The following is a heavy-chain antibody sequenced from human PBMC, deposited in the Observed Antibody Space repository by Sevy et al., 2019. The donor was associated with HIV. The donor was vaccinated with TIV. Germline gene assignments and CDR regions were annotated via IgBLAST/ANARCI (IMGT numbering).Heavy chain of an antibody. CDR3: ARAFGYCSSTSCYGGALFDY. J-gene: IGHJ4*02. D-gene: IGHD2-2*03. V-gene: IGHV4-59*01. Sequence: SETLSLTCTVSGGSISSYYWSWIRQPPGKGLEWIGYIYYSGSTNYNPSLKSPVTISVDTSKNQFSLKLSSVTAADTAVYYCARAFGYCSSTSCYGGALFDYWGQGTLVTVSS. CDR2: IYYSGST. CDR1: GGSISSYY.